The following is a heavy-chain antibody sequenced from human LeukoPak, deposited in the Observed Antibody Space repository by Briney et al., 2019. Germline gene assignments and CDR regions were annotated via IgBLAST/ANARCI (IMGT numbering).Heavy chain of an antibody. CDR3: ARLYSSGWSYYFDY. Sequence: WETLSLTCTVSGGSISSYYWSWIRQPPGKGLEWIGYIYYSGSTNYNPSLKSRVTISVDTSKNQFSLKLSSVTAADTAVYYCARLYSSGWSYYFDYWGQGTLVTVSS. CDR2: IYYSGST. D-gene: IGHD6-19*01. V-gene: IGHV4-59*08. CDR1: GGSISSYY. J-gene: IGHJ4*02.